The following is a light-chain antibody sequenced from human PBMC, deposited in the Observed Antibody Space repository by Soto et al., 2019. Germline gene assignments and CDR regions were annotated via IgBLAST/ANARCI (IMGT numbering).Light chain of an antibody. J-gene: IGKJ5*01. V-gene: IGKV3-15*01. CDR1: QSVSNK. CDR2: DTS. CDR3: QQYNHWSAIS. Sequence: EIVTKQSLATLSVSKGERATLFCRASQSVSNKLACYQQKPGQAPRVLIYDTSTRATVLPARFSGSGSGTEFTLTISSLQSEDSAVYYCQQYNHWSAISFGQGTRLEIK.